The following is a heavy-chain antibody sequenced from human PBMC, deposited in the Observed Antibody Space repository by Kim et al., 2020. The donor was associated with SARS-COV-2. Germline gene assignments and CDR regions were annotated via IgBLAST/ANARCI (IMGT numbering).Heavy chain of an antibody. D-gene: IGHD2-2*01. J-gene: IGHJ4*02. Sequence: YHADSVKGRFTPTGDHAKTSLFLQMNSLGAEDAAVYYCARDCSSTSCYGYWGQGTLVTVSS. V-gene: IGHV3-21*01. CDR3: ARDCSSTSCYGY.